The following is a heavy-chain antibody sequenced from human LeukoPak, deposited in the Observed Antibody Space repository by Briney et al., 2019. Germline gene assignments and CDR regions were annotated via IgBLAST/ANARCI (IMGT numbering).Heavy chain of an antibody. CDR2: INSDGSST. D-gene: IGHD6-13*01. CDR1: GFPFSSSW. Sequence: GGSLRLSCAASGFPFSSSWMHWVRHAPGKGLVWVSRINSDGSSTSYADSVKGRFTISRDNTKNTLYLQMNSLRAEDTAVYYCVRGIAAAGNVYWGQGTLVTVSS. V-gene: IGHV3-74*01. CDR3: VRGIAAAGNVY. J-gene: IGHJ4*02.